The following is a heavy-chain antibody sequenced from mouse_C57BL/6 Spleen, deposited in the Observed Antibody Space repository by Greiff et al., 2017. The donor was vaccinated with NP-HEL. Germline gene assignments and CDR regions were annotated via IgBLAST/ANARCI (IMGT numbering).Heavy chain of an antibody. D-gene: IGHD2-3*01. Sequence: EVQLVESGGGLVQPKGSLKLSCAASGFSFNTYAMNWVRQAPGKGLEWVARIRSKSNNYATYYADSVKDRFTISRDDSESMLYLQMNNLKTEDTAMYYCVRPDGYYPYAMDYWGQGTSVTVSS. CDR2: IRSKSNNYAT. CDR1: GFSFNTYA. J-gene: IGHJ4*01. V-gene: IGHV10-1*01. CDR3: VRPDGYYPYAMDY.